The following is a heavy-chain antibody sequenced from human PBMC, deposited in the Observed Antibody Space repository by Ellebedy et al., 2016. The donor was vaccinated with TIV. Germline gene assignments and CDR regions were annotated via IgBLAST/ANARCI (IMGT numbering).Heavy chain of an antibody. J-gene: IGHJ5*02. D-gene: IGHD6-6*01. CDR2: IYYSGST. V-gene: IGHV4-31*03. CDR1: GGSISSGGYY. CDR3: ARGPQLGIDP. Sequence: SETLSLTXTVSGGSISSGGYYWSWIRQHPGKGLEWIGYIYYSGSTYYNPSLKSRVTISVDTSKNQFSLKLSSVTAADTAVYYCARGPQLGIDPWGQGTLVTVSS.